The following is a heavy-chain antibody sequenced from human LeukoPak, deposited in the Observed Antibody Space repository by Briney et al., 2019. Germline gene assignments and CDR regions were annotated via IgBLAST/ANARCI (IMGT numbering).Heavy chain of an antibody. Sequence: PGGSLRLSCAASGFTFDDYAMHWVRQAPGKGLEWVSLISGDGGSTYYADSVKGRFTISRDNSKNSLYLQMNRLRTEDTALYYCAKGLIQSSSGWYDYWGQGTLVTVSS. CDR3: AKGLIQSSSGWYDY. CDR1: GFTFDDYA. J-gene: IGHJ4*02. D-gene: IGHD6-19*01. CDR2: ISGDGGST. V-gene: IGHV3-43*02.